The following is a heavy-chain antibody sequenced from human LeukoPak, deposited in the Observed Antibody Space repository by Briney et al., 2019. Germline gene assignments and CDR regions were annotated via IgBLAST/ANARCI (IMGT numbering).Heavy chain of an antibody. CDR1: GFTFSNFD. CDR3: VRDPYTGSMFDY. Sequence: PGRSLRLSCAASGFTFSNFDMHWVRQAPGKGLEWVAFIGHVAGDIFYADSVKGRFNISRDDAKGSVYLQMNSLRVDDTAVYFCVRDPYTGSMFDYWGHGTLVTVSS. D-gene: IGHD1-1*01. V-gene: IGHV3-21*01. J-gene: IGHJ4*01. CDR2: IGHVAGDI.